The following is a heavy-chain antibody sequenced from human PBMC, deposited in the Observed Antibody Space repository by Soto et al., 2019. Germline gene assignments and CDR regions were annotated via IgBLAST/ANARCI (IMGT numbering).Heavy chain of an antibody. CDR1: GFTFSSYG. J-gene: IGHJ4*02. CDR2: IWYDGSNK. D-gene: IGHD6-6*01. CDR3: ARDHAPSTEYSSSVDY. V-gene: IGHV3-33*01. Sequence: GGSLRLSCAASGFTFSSYGMHWVRQAPGKGLEWVAVIWYDGSNKYYADSVKGRFTISRDNSKNTLYLQMNSLRAEDTAVYCCARDHAPSTEYSSSVDYWGQGTLVTVSS.